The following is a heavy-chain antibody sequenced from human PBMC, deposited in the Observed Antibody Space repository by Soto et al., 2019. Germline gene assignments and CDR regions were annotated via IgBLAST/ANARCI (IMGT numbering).Heavy chain of an antibody. J-gene: IGHJ4*02. V-gene: IGHV4-59*11. Sequence: QVQLQESGPGLVKPSETLSLSCTVSGVSITSHYWTWIRQPPGKGLVWIGNIHYSGSTNYSPSLKGRVIISVDTSENQSYLKLSSVTTADTAVYYCTVGGAGHPFDYWGQGTLVTVSS. CDR2: IHYSGST. CDR1: GVSITSHY. CDR3: TVGGAGHPFDY. D-gene: IGHD3-16*01.